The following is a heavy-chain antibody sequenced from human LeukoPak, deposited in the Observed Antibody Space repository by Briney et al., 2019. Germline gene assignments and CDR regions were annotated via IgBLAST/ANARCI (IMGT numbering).Heavy chain of an antibody. CDR2: IRYDGSNK. Sequence: GGSLRLSCAASGFTFSSYGMHWVCQAPGKGLEWVAFIRYDGSNKYYADSVKGRFTISRDNSKNTLYLQMNSLRAEDTAVYYCASGGPTRGTLDYWGQGTLVTVSS. CDR3: ASGGPTRGTLDY. CDR1: GFTFSSYG. D-gene: IGHD1-26*01. V-gene: IGHV3-30*02. J-gene: IGHJ4*02.